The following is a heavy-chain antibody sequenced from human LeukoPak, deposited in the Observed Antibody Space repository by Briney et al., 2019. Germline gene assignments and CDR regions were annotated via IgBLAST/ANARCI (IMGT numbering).Heavy chain of an antibody. J-gene: IGHJ4*02. Sequence: ASVKVSCKASGYTFTSYDINWVRQATGQGLEWMGWMNPNSGNTGYAQKFQGRVTMTRNTSISTAYMGLSSLRSEDTAVYYCARGHMVRGVGDYWGQGTLVTVSS. CDR1: GYTFTSYD. V-gene: IGHV1-8*01. CDR3: ARGHMVRGVGDY. D-gene: IGHD3-10*01. CDR2: MNPNSGNT.